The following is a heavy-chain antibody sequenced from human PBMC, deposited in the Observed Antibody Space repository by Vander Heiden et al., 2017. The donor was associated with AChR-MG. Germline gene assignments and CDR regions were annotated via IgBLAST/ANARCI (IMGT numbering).Heavy chain of an antibody. CDR3: ARRRDYNWNDRVFDY. CDR2: IYYSGST. CDR1: GGPISRYY. J-gene: IGHJ4*02. D-gene: IGHD1-1*01. Sequence: QVQLQESGPGLVKPSETLSLTCTVPGGPISRYYWSWIRQPPGKGLEWIGYIYYSGSTNYNPSLKSRVTISVDTSKNQFSLKLSSVTAADTAVYYCARRRDYNWNDRVFDYWGQGTLVTVSS. V-gene: IGHV4-59*08.